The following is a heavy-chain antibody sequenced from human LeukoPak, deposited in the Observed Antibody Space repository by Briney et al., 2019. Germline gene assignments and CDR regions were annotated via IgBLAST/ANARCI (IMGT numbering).Heavy chain of an antibody. CDR2: IIPIFGTA. CDR3: ARDYYDSSGYYSHAPDAFDI. J-gene: IGHJ3*02. Sequence: ASVKVSCKASGGTFSSYAISWVRQAPGQGLEWMGGIIPIFGTANYAQKFQGRVTITADESTSTAYMELSSLRSEDTAVYYCARDYYDSSGYYSHAPDAFDIWGQGTMVTVSS. D-gene: IGHD3-22*01. CDR1: GGTFSSYA. V-gene: IGHV1-69*13.